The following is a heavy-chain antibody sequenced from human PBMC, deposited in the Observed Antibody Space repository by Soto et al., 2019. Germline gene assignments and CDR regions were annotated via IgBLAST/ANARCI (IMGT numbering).Heavy chain of an antibody. J-gene: IGHJ4*02. CDR2: IIPLFGTA. CDR1: GVTVNSYA. CDR3: AGFGYSKGYAY. Sequence: QVQLEQSGAEVKKPGSSVKVSCKASGVTVNSYALIWVRQAPGQGLEWMGSIIPLFGTANSAQKFRNRVTIPADNSTSTAYMELTRLRSEDSAVYYCAGFGYSKGYAYWGQGTLVTVSS. V-gene: IGHV1-69*06. D-gene: IGHD5-18*01.